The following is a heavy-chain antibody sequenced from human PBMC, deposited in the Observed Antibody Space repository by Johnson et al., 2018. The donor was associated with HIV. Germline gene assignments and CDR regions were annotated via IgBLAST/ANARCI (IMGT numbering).Heavy chain of an antibody. CDR1: GFTFGDYA. CDR3: AKNQEVGREDAFDI. D-gene: IGHD5-24*01. Sequence: MQLVESGGGLVQPGRSLRLSCTTSGFTFGDYAMNWVRQAPGKGLEWVSAISGSGGRTYYADSVKGRFTISRDNSKNTLYLQMTSLRAEDTAVYYCAKNQEVGREDAFDIWGQGTMVTVSS. CDR2: ISGSGGRT. V-gene: IGHV3-23*04. J-gene: IGHJ3*02.